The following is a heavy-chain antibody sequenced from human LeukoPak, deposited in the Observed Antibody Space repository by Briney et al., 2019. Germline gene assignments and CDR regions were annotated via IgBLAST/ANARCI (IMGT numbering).Heavy chain of an antibody. CDR2: IKQDGSEK. J-gene: IGHJ4*02. Sequence: PGGSLRLSCAASGFTFISYWMSWVRQAPGKGLEWVANIKQDGSEKYYVDSVKGRFTISRDNAKNSLYLQMNSLRAEDTAVYYCARDGQWLVPIDYWGQGTLVTVSS. V-gene: IGHV3-7*01. CDR1: GFTFISYW. D-gene: IGHD6-19*01. CDR3: ARDGQWLVPIDY.